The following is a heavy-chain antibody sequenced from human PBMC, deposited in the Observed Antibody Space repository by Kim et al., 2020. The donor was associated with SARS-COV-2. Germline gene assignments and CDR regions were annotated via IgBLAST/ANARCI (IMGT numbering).Heavy chain of an antibody. J-gene: IGHJ4*02. CDR3: ARVGAQKKFGDADY. CDR1: GYTFTSYS. Sequence: ASVKVSCKASGYTFTSYSVSWVRQAPGQGLEWMGWISAYNGNTNYAQKFQDRVTMTTDTSTSTAYMELRWLRSGDTAVYYCARVGAQKKFGDADYWGQGTLVTVSS. D-gene: IGHD3-10*01. V-gene: IGHV1-18*01. CDR2: ISAYNGNT.